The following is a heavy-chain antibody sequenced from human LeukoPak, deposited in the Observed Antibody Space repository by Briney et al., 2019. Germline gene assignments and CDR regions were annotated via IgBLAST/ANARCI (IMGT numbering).Heavy chain of an antibody. CDR1: GYTFTSYG. D-gene: IGHD6-19*01. CDR2: ISAYNGNT. J-gene: IGHJ6*03. Sequence: ASVKVSCKASGYTFTSYGISWVRQAPGQGLEWMGWISAYNGNTNYAQKLQGRVTTTTDTSTSTAYMELRSLRSDDTAVYYCARVEIAVAAYYYYYYYMDVWGKGTTVTVSS. V-gene: IGHV1-18*01. CDR3: ARVEIAVAAYYYYYYYMDV.